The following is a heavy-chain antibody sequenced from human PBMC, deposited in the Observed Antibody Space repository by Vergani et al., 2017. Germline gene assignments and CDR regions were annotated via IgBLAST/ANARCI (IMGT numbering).Heavy chain of an antibody. CDR1: GGSFSGYY. CDR2: IYYSGST. V-gene: IGHV4-34*01. Sequence: QVQLQQWGAGLLKPSETLSLTCAVYGGSFSGYYWGWIRQPPGKGLEWIGSIYYSGSTYYNPSLKSRVTISVDTSKNQFSLKLSSVTAADTAVYYCARVGRGSGSYWIYYFDYWGQGTLVTVSS. J-gene: IGHJ4*02. D-gene: IGHD3-10*01. CDR3: ARVGRGSGSYWIYYFDY.